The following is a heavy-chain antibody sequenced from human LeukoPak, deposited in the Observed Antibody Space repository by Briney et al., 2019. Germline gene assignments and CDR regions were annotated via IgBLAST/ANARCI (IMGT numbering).Heavy chain of an antibody. D-gene: IGHD2-15*01. CDR3: AKAPVTTCSGAYCYPFDY. V-gene: IGHV3-23*01. Sequence: GGSLRLSCAASGFTLSSYAMSWVRQGPGKGLEWVSAISVSGNTYHADSVKGRFTISRDSYKSTLYLQMNSLRAEDAAVYYCAKAPVTTCSGAYCYPFDYWGQGTLVTVSS. CDR2: ISVSGNT. CDR1: GFTLSSYA. J-gene: IGHJ4*02.